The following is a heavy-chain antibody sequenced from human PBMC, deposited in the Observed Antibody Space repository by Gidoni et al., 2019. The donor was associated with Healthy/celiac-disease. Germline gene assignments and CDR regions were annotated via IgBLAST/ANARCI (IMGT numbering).Heavy chain of an antibody. V-gene: IGHV4-61*02. Sequence: QVQLQESGPGLVKPSQTLSLTCPVSGGSISSGSYYWSWIRQPAGKGLEWIGRIYTSGSTNYNPSLKSRVTISVDTSKNQFSLKLSSVTAADTAVYYCARVGVVVAATDYWGQGTLVTVSS. CDR3: ARVGVVVAATDY. J-gene: IGHJ4*02. CDR1: GGSISSGSYY. CDR2: IYTSGST. D-gene: IGHD2-15*01.